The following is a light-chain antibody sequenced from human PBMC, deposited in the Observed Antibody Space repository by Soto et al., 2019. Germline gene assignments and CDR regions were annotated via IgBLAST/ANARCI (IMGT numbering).Light chain of an antibody. V-gene: IGLV2-11*01. J-gene: IGLJ2*01. CDR1: INDVGGYNY. CDR2: DVT. CDR3: CSYAGAYTYVV. Sequence: QSVLTQPRSVSGSPGQSVTISCTGTINDVGGYNYISWYQQHPGKAPKFIIYDVTKRPSGVPDRFSGSKSGNTASLTISGLQAEDEADYYCCSYAGAYTYVVFGGGTKLTVL.